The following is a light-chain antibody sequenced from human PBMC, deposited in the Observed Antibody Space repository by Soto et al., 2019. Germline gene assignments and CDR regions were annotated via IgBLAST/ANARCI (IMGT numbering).Light chain of an antibody. CDR1: QSVSRN. J-gene: IGKJ1*01. CDR3: QQYKNWPRT. CDR2: GAS. V-gene: IGKV3-15*01. Sequence: EIVMTQSPATLSVSPGERATLSCRASQSVSRNLAWYQQKLGQAPRLLIYGASTRATGISARFSGSGSGTEFTLTISSLQSEDFAIYHGQQYKNWPRTFGQGTKVDIK.